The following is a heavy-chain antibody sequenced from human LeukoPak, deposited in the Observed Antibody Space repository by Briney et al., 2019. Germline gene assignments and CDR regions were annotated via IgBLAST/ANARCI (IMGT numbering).Heavy chain of an antibody. CDR1: GYTFVNYG. V-gene: IGHV7-4-1*02. CDR3: ARTRGFGVVNPFDY. D-gene: IGHD3-3*01. Sequence: ASVKVSCKASGYTFVNYGLSWVRQAPGQGLEWMGWINTNTGNPTYAQGFTGRFVFSLDTSVSTAYLQISSLKAEDTAVYYCARTRGFGVVNPFDYWGQGTLVTVSS. CDR2: INTNTGNP. J-gene: IGHJ4*02.